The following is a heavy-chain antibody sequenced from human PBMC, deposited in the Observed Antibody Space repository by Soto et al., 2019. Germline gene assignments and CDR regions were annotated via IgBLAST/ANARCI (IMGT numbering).Heavy chain of an antibody. Sequence: QVQLVQSGAEVKKPVASVKVSCKASGYTFTSYAFNWVRQAPGQGLEWMGWISAYNGNTNYAQRLQGRVTMTTDTSTSTAYMELRSLRSDDTAVYYCAREDLAEYFQHWGQGTLVTVSS. CDR1: GYTFTSYA. CDR2: ISAYNGNT. CDR3: AREDLAEYFQH. V-gene: IGHV1-18*04. J-gene: IGHJ1*01.